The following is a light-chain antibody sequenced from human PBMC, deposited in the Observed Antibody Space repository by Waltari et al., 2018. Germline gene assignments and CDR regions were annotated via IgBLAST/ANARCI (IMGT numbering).Light chain of an antibody. Sequence: QSALTQPASVSGSPGQSITIPCTGTSSDGGGYNYVSWYQQHPGKAPKLMIYDVSNRPSGLSNRFSGSKSGNTASLTISGLQAEDEVDYYCSSYTSSNTWVFGGGTKLTVL. J-gene: IGLJ3*02. CDR2: DVS. CDR1: SSDGGGYNY. CDR3: SSYTSSNTWV. V-gene: IGLV2-14*03.